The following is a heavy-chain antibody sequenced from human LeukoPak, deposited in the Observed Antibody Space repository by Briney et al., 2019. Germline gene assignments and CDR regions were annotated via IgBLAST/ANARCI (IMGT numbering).Heavy chain of an antibody. D-gene: IGHD1/OR15-1a*01. CDR1: GGSISTYY. J-gene: IGHJ4*02. Sequence: SETLSLTCIVSGGSISTYYWSWIRQPPGKGLEWIGYISYSGSTYYDPSHKSRVTISLDTYKNQFALKLSSVTAADTAVYYCARSIIGTRSKFDYWGQGTLVTVSS. CDR3: ARSIIGTRSKFDY. CDR2: ISYSGST. V-gene: IGHV4-59*08.